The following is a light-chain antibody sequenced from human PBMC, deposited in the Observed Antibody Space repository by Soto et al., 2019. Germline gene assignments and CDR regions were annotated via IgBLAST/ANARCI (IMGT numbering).Light chain of an antibody. CDR3: AAWDDSLNGVV. V-gene: IGLV1-44*01. J-gene: IGLJ3*02. CDR2: SNN. Sequence: QSVLTQPPSASGTPGRRVTTSCSGSRSNIGTNTVNWYQQLPGTAPKLLIDSNNQRPSGVPDRFSGSKSATSASLAISGLQSEDEADYYCAAWDDSLNGVVFGGGTKLTVL. CDR1: RSNIGTNT.